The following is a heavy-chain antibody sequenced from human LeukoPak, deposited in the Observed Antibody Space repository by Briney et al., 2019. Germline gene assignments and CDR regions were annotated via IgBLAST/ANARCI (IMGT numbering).Heavy chain of an antibody. CDR3: ARGARKGDDYGGFFDY. V-gene: IGHV3-48*01. CDR1: GFTFSSYS. D-gene: IGHD4-23*01. J-gene: IGHJ4*02. CDR2: ISSSSSTI. Sequence: LGGSLRLSCAASGFTFSSYSMNWVRQAPGKGLEWVSYISSSSSTIYYADSVKGRFTISRDNSKNTLYLQMNSLRAEDTAVYYCARGARKGDDYGGFFDYWGQGTLVTVSS.